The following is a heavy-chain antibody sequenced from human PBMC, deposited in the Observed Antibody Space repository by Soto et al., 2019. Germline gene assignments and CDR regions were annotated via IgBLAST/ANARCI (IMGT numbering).Heavy chain of an antibody. D-gene: IGHD3-9*01. CDR2: IYYSGST. CDR3: ARRQMYYDILTGYYDY. Sequence: SETLSLTCTVSGGSISSSSYYWGWIRQPPGKGLEWIGSIYYSGSTYYNPSLKSRVTISVDTSKNQFSLKLSSVTAADTAVYYCARRQMYYDILTGYYDYWGQGTLVTVSS. CDR1: GGSISSSSYY. J-gene: IGHJ4*02. V-gene: IGHV4-39*01.